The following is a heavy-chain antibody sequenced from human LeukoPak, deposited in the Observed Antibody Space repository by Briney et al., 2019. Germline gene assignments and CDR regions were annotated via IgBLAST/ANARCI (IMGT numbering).Heavy chain of an antibody. Sequence: ASVKVSCKASGYSFPSYGDSWVRQAPGQGLEWMGWISGYNGNTNYEQKYQGRVTLTTDTSTSTAYMELRYLRSDDTAVYYCASGREGYNPSDFWGQGTLVTVSS. D-gene: IGHD5-24*01. J-gene: IGHJ4*02. V-gene: IGHV1-18*01. CDR2: ISGYNGNT. CDR3: ASGREGYNPSDF. CDR1: GYSFPSYG.